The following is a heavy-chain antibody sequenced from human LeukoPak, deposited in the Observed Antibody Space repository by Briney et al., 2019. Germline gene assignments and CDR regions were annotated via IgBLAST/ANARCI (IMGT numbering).Heavy chain of an antibody. CDR1: RFTFDDYG. V-gene: IGHV3-20*04. Sequence: GGSLRLSCAASRFTFDDYGMSWVRQAPGKGLEWVSGINWNGGSTGYADSVKGRFTISRDNAKNSLYLQMNSLRAEDTALYYCARDVDSSGWYWFDPWGQGTLVTVSS. J-gene: IGHJ5*02. CDR3: ARDVDSSGWYWFDP. D-gene: IGHD6-19*01. CDR2: INWNGGST.